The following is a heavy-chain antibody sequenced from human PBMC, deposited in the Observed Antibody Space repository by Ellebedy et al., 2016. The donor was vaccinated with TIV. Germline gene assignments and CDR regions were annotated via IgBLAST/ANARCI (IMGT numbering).Heavy chain of an antibody. CDR2: GYHSGST. CDR1: GGSISYYY. CDR3: ARDGTVLVPAADMDV. Sequence: SETLSLTCSVSGGSISYYYWNWIRQPPGKGLEWIGSGYHSGSTFYNPSLKSRVSISVDTTKNQFSLRLASVTAADMAVYYCARDGTVLVPAADMDVWGKGTTVTVSS. D-gene: IGHD2-2*01. V-gene: IGHV4-38-2*02. J-gene: IGHJ6*03.